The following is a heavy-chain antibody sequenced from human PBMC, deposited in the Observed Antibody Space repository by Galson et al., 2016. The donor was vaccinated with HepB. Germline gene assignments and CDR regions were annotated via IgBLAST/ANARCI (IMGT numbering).Heavy chain of an antibody. Sequence: QSGAEVKKPGESLKISCKASGYSFASNWIGWVRQMPGKGLEWMGITYPDDSDTRYSPSFQGQVTISVDKTISTAYLQWSSLKASDTALYYCARLLGRIVVRDSRWFDPWGQGTLVTVSS. D-gene: IGHD3-10*01. V-gene: IGHV5-51*01. CDR1: GYSFASNW. J-gene: IGHJ5*02. CDR2: TYPDDSDT. CDR3: ARLLGRIVVRDSRWFDP.